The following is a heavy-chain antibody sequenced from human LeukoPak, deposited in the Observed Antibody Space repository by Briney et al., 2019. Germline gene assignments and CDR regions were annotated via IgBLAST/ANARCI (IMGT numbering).Heavy chain of an antibody. CDR3: ARAHAYDFWSGSHQGIYYYYYMDV. CDR1: GGSISSYY. J-gene: IGHJ6*03. D-gene: IGHD3-3*01. CDR2: IYYSGST. V-gene: IGHV4-59*01. Sequence: SETLSLTCTVSGGSISSYYWSWIRQPPGKGLEWIGYIYYSGSTNYNPSLKSRVTISVDTSKNQFSLKLSSVTAADTAVYYCARAHAYDFWSGSHQGIYYYYYMDVWGKGTTVTVSS.